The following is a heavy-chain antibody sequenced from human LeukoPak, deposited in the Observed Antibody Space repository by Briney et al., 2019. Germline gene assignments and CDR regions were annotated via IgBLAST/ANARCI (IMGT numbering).Heavy chain of an antibody. CDR2: ISPYNGNT. J-gene: IGHJ4*02. Sequence: ASVKVSCKASGYTFINYGISWVRQAPGQGLEWMGCISPYNGNTYYAQNLQGRVTMTTDTSTSTAFMELRSLRSDDTAVYYCARDGEFTVPIDDYWGQGTLVSV. D-gene: IGHD3-10*01. CDR3: ARDGEFTVPIDDY. V-gene: IGHV1-18*01. CDR1: GYTFINYG.